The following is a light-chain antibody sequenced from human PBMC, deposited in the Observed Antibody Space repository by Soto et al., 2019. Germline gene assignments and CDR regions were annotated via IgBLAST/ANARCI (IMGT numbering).Light chain of an antibody. CDR2: EGT. CDR1: SSDVGTYYL. CDR3: QSYDSSLSGEV. V-gene: IGLV2-14*02. J-gene: IGLJ1*01. Sequence: QSALTQPASVSGSPGQSITISCTGTSSDVGTYYLVSWYQQHPGKVPKVMIYEGTKRPSGVPDRFSGSKSGTSASLAITGLQAEDEADYYCQSYDSSLSGEVFGTGTKLTVL.